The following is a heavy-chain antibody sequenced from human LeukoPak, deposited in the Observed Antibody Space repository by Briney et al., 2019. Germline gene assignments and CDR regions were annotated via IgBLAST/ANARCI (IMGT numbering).Heavy chain of an antibody. V-gene: IGHV4-59*01. CDR1: GGSISTYF. D-gene: IGHD2-15*01. CDR3: AVPEGPYCSGGSCYSN. J-gene: IGHJ4*02. CDR2: VYYTGTT. Sequence: SETLSLTCSVSGGSISTYFWTWVRQPPGKGLEWVGYVYYTGTTNYNPSLKSRLTVSVDTSKNQFSLKLSSVTAADTAVYYCAVPEGPYCSGGSCYSNWGQGTLVTVSS.